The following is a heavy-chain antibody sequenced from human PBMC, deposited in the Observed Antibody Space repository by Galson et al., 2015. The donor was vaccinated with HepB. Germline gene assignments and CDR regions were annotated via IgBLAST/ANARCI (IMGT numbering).Heavy chain of an antibody. D-gene: IGHD6-19*01. CDR2: ISSSSSYI. CDR1: GFTFSSYS. J-gene: IGHJ4*02. V-gene: IGHV3-21*01. Sequence: SLRLSCAASGFTFSSYSMNWVRQAPGKGLEWVSSISSSSSYIYYADSVKGRFTISRDNAKNSLYLQMNSLRAEDTAVYYCARDRGNIAVAPEGLDYWGQGTLVTVSS. CDR3: ARDRGNIAVAPEGLDY.